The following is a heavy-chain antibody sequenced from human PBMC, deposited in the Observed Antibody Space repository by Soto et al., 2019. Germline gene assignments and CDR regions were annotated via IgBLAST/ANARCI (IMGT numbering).Heavy chain of an antibody. V-gene: IGHV3-30-3*01. J-gene: IGHJ4*02. CDR3: ARDAAAIDY. CDR1: EFTISSYA. CDR2: ISYDGSSK. Sequence: PGGSLRLSCAASEFTISSYAIHWVRQAPGKGLEWVAVISYDGSSKYNSDSVKGPFTISRDKSKNTVYLQMHSLTVEDTAVYYCARDAAAIDYWGRGPLVTVSS. D-gene: IGHD6-25*01.